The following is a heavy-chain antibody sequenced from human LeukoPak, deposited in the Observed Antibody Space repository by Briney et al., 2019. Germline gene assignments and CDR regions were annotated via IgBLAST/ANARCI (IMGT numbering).Heavy chain of an antibody. Sequence: SETLSLTCTVSGGSISSGSYYWSWIRQPAGTGLEWIGRIYTSGSTNYNPSLKSRVTISVDTSKNQFSLKLSSVTAADTAVYYCATALPFGELLVSGAFDIWGQGTMVTVSS. V-gene: IGHV4-61*02. CDR2: IYTSGST. J-gene: IGHJ3*02. CDR3: ATALPFGELLVSGAFDI. CDR1: GGSISSGSYY. D-gene: IGHD3-10*01.